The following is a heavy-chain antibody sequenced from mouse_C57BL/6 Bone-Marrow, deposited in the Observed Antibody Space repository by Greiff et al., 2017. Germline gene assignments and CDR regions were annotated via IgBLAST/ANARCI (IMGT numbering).Heavy chain of an antibody. CDR3: AREDYDGDNFDY. J-gene: IGHJ2*01. Sequence: VQLQQPGAELVKPGASVKLSCKASGYTFTSYWMHWVKQRPGQGLEWIGMIHPNSGSTKYNEKFKSKATLTVDKSSSTAYLQLSSLTSEDSAVYYCAREDYDGDNFDYWGQGTTLTVSS. CDR2: IHPNSGST. D-gene: IGHD2-4*01. CDR1: GYTFTSYW. V-gene: IGHV1-64*01.